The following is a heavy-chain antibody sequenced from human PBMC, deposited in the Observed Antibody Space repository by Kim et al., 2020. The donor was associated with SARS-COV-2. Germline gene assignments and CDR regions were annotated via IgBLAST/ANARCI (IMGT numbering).Heavy chain of an antibody. Sequence: GGSLRLSCAASGFTFSSYGMHWVRQAPGKGLEWVAVISYDGSNKYYADSVKGRFTISRDNSKNTLYLQMNSLRAEDTAVYYCAKVTVVPARYPVFGAFDIWGQGTMVTVSS. D-gene: IGHD2-2*01. CDR1: GFTFSSYG. J-gene: IGHJ3*02. CDR2: ISYDGSNK. CDR3: AKVTVVPARYPVFGAFDI. V-gene: IGHV3-30*18.